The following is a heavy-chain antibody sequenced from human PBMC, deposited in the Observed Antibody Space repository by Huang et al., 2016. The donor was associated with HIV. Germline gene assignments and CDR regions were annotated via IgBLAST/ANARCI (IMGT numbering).Heavy chain of an antibody. V-gene: IGHV4-34*01. J-gene: IGHJ5*02. Sequence: QVQLQQWGAGLLKPSETLALTCAVYGESLGTYYWAWIRRPPGQGLQWIGEVNDGGDINYNPSRESRVTISVDTSRNQVYLTLTSMTAADTATYYCARRFRVAATRKWFDPWGQGTLVIVSS. CDR2: VNDGGDI. D-gene: IGHD3-10*01. CDR1: GESLGTYY. CDR3: ARRFRVAATRKWFDP.